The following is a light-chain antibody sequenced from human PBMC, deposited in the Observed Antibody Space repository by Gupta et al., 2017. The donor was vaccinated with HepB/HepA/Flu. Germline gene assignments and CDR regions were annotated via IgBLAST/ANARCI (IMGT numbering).Light chain of an antibody. CDR2: AAS. J-gene: IGKJ5*01. V-gene: IGKV1-9*01. CDR3: QQFNSYPVT. Sequence: GDRVTITCRASQGISSYLAWYQQRPGKAPNLLIYAASTLQSGVPSRFSGTGSETEFTLTISSLQPEDFATYYCQQFNSYPVTFGQGTRLEIK. CDR1: QGISSY.